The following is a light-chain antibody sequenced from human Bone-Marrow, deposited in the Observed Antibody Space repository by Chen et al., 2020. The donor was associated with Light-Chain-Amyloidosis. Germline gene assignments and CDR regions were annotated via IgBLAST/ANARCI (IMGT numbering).Light chain of an antibody. V-gene: IGLV2-14*01. J-gene: IGLJ1*01. CDR1: SSDVGGDNH. CDR3: SSYTITNTLV. Sequence: QSALPQPASVSGSPGPSITISCPGTSSDVGGDNHVSWYQQHPDKAPKLMIYEVTHRPSWVPDRFSGSKSDNTASLTISGLQTEDEADYFCSSYTITNTLVFGSGTRVTVL. CDR2: EVT.